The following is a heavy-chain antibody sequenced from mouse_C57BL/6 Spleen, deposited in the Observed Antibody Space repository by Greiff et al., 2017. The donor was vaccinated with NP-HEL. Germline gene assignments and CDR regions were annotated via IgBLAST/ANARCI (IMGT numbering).Heavy chain of an antibody. V-gene: IGHV1-81*01. D-gene: IGHD3-2*02. Sequence: VQGVESGAELARPGASVKLSCKASGYTFTSYGISWVKQRTGQGLEWIGEIYPRSGNTYYNEKFKGKATLTADKSSSTAYMELRSLTSEDSAVYFCARRGSGYPYAMDYWGQGTSVTVSS. CDR1: GYTFTSYG. CDR2: IYPRSGNT. J-gene: IGHJ4*01. CDR3: ARRGSGYPYAMDY.